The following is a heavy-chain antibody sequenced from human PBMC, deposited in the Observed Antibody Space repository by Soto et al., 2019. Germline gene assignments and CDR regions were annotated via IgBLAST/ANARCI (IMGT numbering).Heavy chain of an antibody. J-gene: IGHJ5*02. Sequence: EVQLVESGGGVVQPGGSLRLSCATSGFTFSSCWMHWVRQVPGKGLVWISHINNDGSTTTYADSVKGRFSISRDNDTDGLYLHMTRRRDEDRAMYHCARDGESWGSGSSLQYFPSWGQGSLVTVSS. CDR1: GFTFSSCW. D-gene: IGHD3-10*01. CDR2: INNDGSTT. V-gene: IGHV3-74*01. CDR3: ARDGESWGSGSSLQYFPS.